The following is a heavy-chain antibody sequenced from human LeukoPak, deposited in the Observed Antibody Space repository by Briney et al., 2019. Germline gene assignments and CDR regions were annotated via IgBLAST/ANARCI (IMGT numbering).Heavy chain of an antibody. Sequence: ASVKVSCKASGYTFTSYEINWVRQATGQGPEWMGWMSPNSGNTAYAQKFQGRVTMTRNTSISTAYMELSSLRSEDTAVYYCTRGYYYGSGNNYLYYWGQGTLVTVSS. CDR2: MSPNSGNT. D-gene: IGHD3-10*01. CDR1: GYTFTSYE. J-gene: IGHJ4*02. CDR3: TRGYYYGSGNNYLYY. V-gene: IGHV1-8*01.